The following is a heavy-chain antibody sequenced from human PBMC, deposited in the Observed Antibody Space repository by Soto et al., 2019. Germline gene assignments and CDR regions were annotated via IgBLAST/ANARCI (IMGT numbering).Heavy chain of an antibody. V-gene: IGHV4-61*01. Sequence: SETLSLTCAVSGDSVSNDNYYGSGIRQPPGKGLEWIGYIYYSGTTNYNSYLKSRLSLSVDRSKNQFSLKLSSVTAADTAVYYCARGGGLVVVNYGMDVWGQGTTVTVSS. D-gene: IGHD3-22*01. J-gene: IGHJ6*02. CDR2: IYYSGTT. CDR1: GDSVSNDNYY. CDR3: ARGGGLVVVNYGMDV.